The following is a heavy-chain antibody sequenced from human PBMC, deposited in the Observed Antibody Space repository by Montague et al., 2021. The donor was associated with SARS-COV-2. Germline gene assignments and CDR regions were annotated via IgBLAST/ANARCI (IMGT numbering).Heavy chain of an antibody. Sequence: SLRLSCAASGFTFSDYYMSWTRQAPGKGLEWVSYISSSGRTIYNADSVKGRFTISRDNAKNSMYLQMNSLRAEDTAVYYCARDPTKWELGYAFDIWGQGTMVTVSS. J-gene: IGHJ3*02. CDR2: ISSSGRTI. V-gene: IGHV3-11*01. CDR3: ARDPTKWELGYAFDI. D-gene: IGHD1-26*01. CDR1: GFTFSDYY.